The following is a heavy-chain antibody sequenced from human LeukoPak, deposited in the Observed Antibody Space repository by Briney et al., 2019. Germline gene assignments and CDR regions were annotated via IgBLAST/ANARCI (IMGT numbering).Heavy chain of an antibody. J-gene: IGHJ4*02. Sequence: SVKVSCKASGGTFSSYAISWVRQAPGQGLEWMGGIIPIFGTANYAQKLQGRLAITADIFTSTAYMNLSSLGSEDTAVYYCAAYWCSTTNCYIPYWGEGTLVTVSS. V-gene: IGHV1-69*06. CDR1: GGTFSSYA. CDR2: IIPIFGTA. CDR3: AAYWCSTTNCYIPY. D-gene: IGHD2-2*01.